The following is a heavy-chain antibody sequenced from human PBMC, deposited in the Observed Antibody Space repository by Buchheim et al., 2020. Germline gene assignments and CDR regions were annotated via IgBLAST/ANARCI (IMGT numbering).Heavy chain of an antibody. CDR1: GFTFSSYW. D-gene: IGHD3-3*01. V-gene: IGHV3-74*01. CDR2: INSVGSST. Sequence: EVQLVESGGGLVQPGGSLRLSCAASGFTFSSYWMHWVRQAPGKGLVWVSRINSVGSSTSYADSVKGRFTISRDNAKNTLYLQMNSLRAEDTAVYYCARGTPYDFWSGYAYYYYGMDVWGQGTT. J-gene: IGHJ6*02. CDR3: ARGTPYDFWSGYAYYYYGMDV.